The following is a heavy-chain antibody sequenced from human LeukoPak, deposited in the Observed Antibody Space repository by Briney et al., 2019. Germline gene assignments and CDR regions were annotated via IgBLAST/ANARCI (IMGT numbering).Heavy chain of an antibody. CDR1: GGTFSSYA. Sequence: SVKVSCKASGGTFSSYAISWVRQAPGQGLEWMGGIIPIFGTANYAQKFQGRVTITADESTSTAYMELSSLRSDDTAVYYCARDLVAYSSSWYNWFDPWGQGTLVTVSS. CDR3: ARDLVAYSSSWYNWFDP. CDR2: IIPIFGTA. D-gene: IGHD6-13*01. V-gene: IGHV1-69*13. J-gene: IGHJ5*02.